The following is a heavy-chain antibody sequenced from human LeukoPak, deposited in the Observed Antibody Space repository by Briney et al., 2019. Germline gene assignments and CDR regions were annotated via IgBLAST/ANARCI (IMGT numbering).Heavy chain of an antibody. D-gene: IGHD1-26*01. CDR2: IYHSGST. J-gene: IGHJ4*02. V-gene: IGHV4-38-2*02. CDR1: GYSISSGYY. Sequence: SETLSLTCTVSGYSISSGYYWAGIRQPPGQGLEWIGSIYHSGSTYYNPSLKSRVTISVDTSKNQFSLKLSSVSATDTALYSCASRVGATNPNFDYSGQGTLVTVSS. CDR3: ASRVGATNPNFDY.